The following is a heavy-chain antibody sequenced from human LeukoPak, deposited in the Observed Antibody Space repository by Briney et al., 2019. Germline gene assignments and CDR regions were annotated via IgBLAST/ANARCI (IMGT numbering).Heavy chain of an antibody. CDR2: IYYSGTT. J-gene: IGHJ5*02. CDR1: GGSVSSGSYY. CDR3: ARTTGRYLQFDP. Sequence: PSETLSLTCDVSGGSVSSGSYYWSWIRQPPGKGLEWIGYIYYSGTTNYNPSFKSRVTISVDTSKNQFSLKLSSVTAADTAVYYCARTTGRYLQFDPWGQGTLVTVSS. V-gene: IGHV4-61*01. D-gene: IGHD3-9*01.